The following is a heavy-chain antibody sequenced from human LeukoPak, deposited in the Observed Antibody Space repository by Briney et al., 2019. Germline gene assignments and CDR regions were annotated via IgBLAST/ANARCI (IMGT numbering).Heavy chain of an antibody. CDR1: GGSILSYY. CDR2: IYYSGST. J-gene: IGHJ5*02. CDR3: AREDSSGYSYGWFDP. Sequence: SETLSLTCTVSGGSILSYYWSWIRQPPGKGLEWIGYIYYSGSTNYNPSLKSRVIISVDTSKNRFSLKLSSVTAADTAVYYCAREDSSGYSYGWFDPWGQGTLVTVSS. V-gene: IGHV4-59*08. D-gene: IGHD3-22*01.